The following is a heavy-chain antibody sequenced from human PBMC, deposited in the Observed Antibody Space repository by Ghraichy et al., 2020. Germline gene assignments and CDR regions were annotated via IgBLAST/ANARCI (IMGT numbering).Heavy chain of an antibody. V-gene: IGHV4-34*01. Sequence: SETLSLTCAGYGGPFSGYYWTWIRQPRGKGLEWIGEINHSGSTNYNPSLKSRVTISVDTSKNQFSLKLSSVTAADTAVYYCARGRWTMWRTYYFDYWGQGSLVTVSS. J-gene: IGHJ4*02. CDR1: GGPFSGYY. CDR2: INHSGST. CDR3: ARGRWTMWRTYYFDY. D-gene: IGHD3-10*02.